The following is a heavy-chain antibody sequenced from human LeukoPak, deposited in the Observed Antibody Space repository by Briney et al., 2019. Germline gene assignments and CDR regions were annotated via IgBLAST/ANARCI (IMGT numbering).Heavy chain of an antibody. CDR1: GGSISCGVSY. CDR3: ARDYRFDSGYDLRDAFDV. D-gene: IGHD5-12*01. V-gene: IGHV4-31*03. J-gene: IGHJ3*01. Sequence: SETLSLTCTVSGGSISCGVSYWSWIRQHPGKGLEWIAYIYYSGSSSYNPSLKSRVTISVDTPKNQFSLKLRSVTAADPAVYYCARDYRFDSGYDLRDAFDVWGQGTMVTVSS. CDR2: IYYSGSS.